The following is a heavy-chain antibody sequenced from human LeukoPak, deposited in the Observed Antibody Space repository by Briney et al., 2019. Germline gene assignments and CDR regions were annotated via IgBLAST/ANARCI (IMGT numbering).Heavy chain of an antibody. V-gene: IGHV4-39*01. CDR2: IYYSGST. D-gene: IGHD4-17*01. Sequence: PSETLSLTCAVSGGSISSTNWWTWVRQPPGKGLEWIGSIYYSGSTYYNPSLKSRVTISVDTSKNQFSLKLSSVTAADTAVYYCARLVGYDDYPSAGYWGQGTLVTVSS. CDR1: GGSISSTNW. CDR3: ARLVGYDDYPSAGY. J-gene: IGHJ4*02.